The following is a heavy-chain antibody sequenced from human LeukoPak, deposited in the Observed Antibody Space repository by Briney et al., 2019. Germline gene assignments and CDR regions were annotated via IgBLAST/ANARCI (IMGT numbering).Heavy chain of an antibody. CDR2: ISHSGTT. CDR3: TRENRPFCPFAY. V-gene: IGHV4-4*02. D-gene: IGHD2/OR15-2a*01. J-gene: IGHJ4*02. Sequence: PSETLSLTRGVSGGSIDITNYWSWVRQAPGKGLEWIGEISHSGTTNYNPSLRSRVTMFLDRANNQFSLSLTSVTAADSAVYYCTRENRPFCPFAYWGQGVLVTVSS. CDR1: GGSIDITNY.